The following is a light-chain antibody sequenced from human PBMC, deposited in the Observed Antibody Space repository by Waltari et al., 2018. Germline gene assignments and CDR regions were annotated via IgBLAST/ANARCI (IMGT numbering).Light chain of an antibody. J-gene: IGKJ3*01. Sequence: EIVLTQSPATLSLSPAERATLSCRPSQSVPNYLAWYQQKPGQAPRLLIYDASNRAPGIPARFSGSGSGTDFTLTISSLEPEDFAVYYCQERSNWVFTFGPGTKVDI. CDR2: DAS. CDR3: QERSNWVFT. V-gene: IGKV3-11*01. CDR1: QSVPNY.